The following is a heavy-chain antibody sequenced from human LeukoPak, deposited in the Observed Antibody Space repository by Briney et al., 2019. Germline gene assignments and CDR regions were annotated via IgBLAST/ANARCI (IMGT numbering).Heavy chain of an antibody. CDR3: ASRYCSGGNCYREVSFDI. V-gene: IGHV4-30-2*01. CDR2: IYHSGST. J-gene: IGHJ3*02. D-gene: IGHD2-15*01. CDR1: GGPISSGGYY. Sequence: SETLSLTCTVSGGPISSGGYYWSWIRQPPGKGLEWIGYIYHSGSTYYNPSLKSRVTISEDTSKNQFPLKLSSVTAADTAVYYCASRYCSGGNCYREVSFDIWGQGTMVTVSS.